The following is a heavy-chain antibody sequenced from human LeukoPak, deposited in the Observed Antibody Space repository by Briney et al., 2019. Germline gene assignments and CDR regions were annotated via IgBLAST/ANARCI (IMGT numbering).Heavy chain of an antibody. Sequence: SETLSLTCTVSGVSISSSNSYWGWIRQPPGKGLEWIGSIYYSENTYYNASLKSQVSISIDTSKNQFSLRLTSVTAADTAVYYCARQTGSGLFILPGGQGTLVTVSS. J-gene: IGHJ4*02. CDR2: IYYSENT. CDR1: GVSISSSNSY. D-gene: IGHD3/OR15-3a*01. CDR3: ARQTGSGLFILP. V-gene: IGHV4-39*01.